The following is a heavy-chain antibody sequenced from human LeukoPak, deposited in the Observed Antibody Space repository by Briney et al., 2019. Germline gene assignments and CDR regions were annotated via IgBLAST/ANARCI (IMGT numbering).Heavy chain of an antibody. CDR2: IYHSGST. V-gene: IGHV4-38-2*02. CDR1: GYSISSGYY. J-gene: IGHJ3*02. Sequence: PSETLSLTCAVSGYSISSGYYWGWIRQPPGKGLEWIGSIYHSGSTYYNPSIKGRVTISVDTSKNQFSLKLSSVTAADTAVYYCARDLVYSGYDWDDAFDIWGQGTMVTVSS. D-gene: IGHD5-12*01. CDR3: ARDLVYSGYDWDDAFDI.